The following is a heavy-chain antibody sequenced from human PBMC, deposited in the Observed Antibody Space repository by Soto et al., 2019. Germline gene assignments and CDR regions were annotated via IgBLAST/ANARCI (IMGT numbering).Heavy chain of an antibody. D-gene: IGHD4-17*01. CDR1: GFSFRSYA. V-gene: IGHV3-23*01. CDR2: ISASSATT. CDR3: ANDGMTTVTRDDAFAI. J-gene: IGHJ3*02. Sequence: EVQLLESGGGLIQSGGSLRLSCAASGFSFRSYAMSWVRQAPGKGPEWVSLISASSATTYYADAVRGRFTISRDNSKNTLFLQMRNLRAEDTAVYYCANDGMTTVTRDDAFAIWGQGTMVTVSS.